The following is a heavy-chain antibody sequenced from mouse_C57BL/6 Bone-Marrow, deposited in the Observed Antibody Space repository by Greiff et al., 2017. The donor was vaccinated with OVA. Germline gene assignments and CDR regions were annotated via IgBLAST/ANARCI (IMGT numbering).Heavy chain of an antibody. J-gene: IGHJ1*03. D-gene: IGHD2-4*01. CDR2: ISYDGSN. V-gene: IGHV3-6*01. Sequence: EVKLMESGPGLVKPSQSLSLTCSVTGYSITSGYYWNWIRQFPGNKLEWMGYISYDGSNNYKPSLKNRISITRDTSKNQFFLKLNSVTTEETATYYCARGGYDYDRYFDVWGTGTTVTVSS. CDR3: ARGGYDYDRYFDV. CDR1: GYSITSGYY.